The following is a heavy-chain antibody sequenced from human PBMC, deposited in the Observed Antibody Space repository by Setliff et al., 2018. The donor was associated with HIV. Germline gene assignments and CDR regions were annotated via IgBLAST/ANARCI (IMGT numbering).Heavy chain of an antibody. D-gene: IGHD2-8*01. CDR2: IFYSGSA. J-gene: IGHJ4*02. CDR1: GGAFNTSSSY. CDR3: ARLKLSGVIDY. Sequence: PSETLSLTCTVSGGAFNTSSSYWGWIRQPPGKGLEYIGGIFYSGSAYYNPSLKSRVTISVDTSKNQLSQKLSSVTAADTAVYYCARLKLSGVIDYWGQGTLVTVSS. V-gene: IGHV4-39*01.